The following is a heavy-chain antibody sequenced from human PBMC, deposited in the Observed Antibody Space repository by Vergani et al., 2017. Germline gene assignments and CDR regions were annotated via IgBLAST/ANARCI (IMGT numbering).Heavy chain of an antibody. D-gene: IGHD3-3*01. CDR2: ISGSGGST. CDR1: GFTFSSYA. V-gene: IGHV3-23*01. Sequence: EVQLLESGGGLVPPGGSLRLSCAASGFTFSSYAMSWVRQAPGKGLEWVSAISGSGGSTYYADSVKGRFTISRDNSKNTLYLQMNSLRAEDTAVYYCAKLGIFGVVTDYWGQGTLVTVSS. J-gene: IGHJ4*02. CDR3: AKLGIFGVVTDY.